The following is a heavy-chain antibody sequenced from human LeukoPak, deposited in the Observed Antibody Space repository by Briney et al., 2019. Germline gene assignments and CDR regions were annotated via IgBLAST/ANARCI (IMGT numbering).Heavy chain of an antibody. D-gene: IGHD6-19*01. V-gene: IGHV4-4*09. CDR3: ARLTVRWLSTKGWFDP. Sequence: PSETLSLTCTASGGSISSYYWSWIRQPPEKGLEWIGYIYTSGSTNYNPSLKSRVTISVDTSKNQFSLKLSSVTAADTAVYYCARLTVRWLSTKGWFDPWGQGTLVTVSS. J-gene: IGHJ5*02. CDR1: GGSISSYY. CDR2: IYTSGST.